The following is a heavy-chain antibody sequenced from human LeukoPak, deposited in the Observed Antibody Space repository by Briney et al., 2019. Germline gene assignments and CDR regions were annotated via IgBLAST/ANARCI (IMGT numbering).Heavy chain of an antibody. D-gene: IGHD4-23*01. J-gene: IGHJ4*02. CDR1: GFTFTNAW. CDR3: ARGRPHGNDY. V-gene: IGHV3-74*01. Sequence: GGSLRLSCAASGFTFTNAWMNWVRQAPGKGLVWVSRIASDGSSTTYADSVKGRFSISRDNAKNTLYLQMNSLRVEDTAVYYCARGRPHGNDYWGQGTLVTVSS. CDR2: IASDGSST.